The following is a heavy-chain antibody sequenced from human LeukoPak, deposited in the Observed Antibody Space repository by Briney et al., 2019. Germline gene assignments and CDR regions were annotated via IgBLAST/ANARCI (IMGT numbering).Heavy chain of an antibody. Sequence: GESLKISCKGFGYSFSDYYIAWVRQMPGKGLEWMEIIYPGDSGTRYNPSFQGQLTISADKSISTAYLQWSSLKASDTAMYYCASSQLTGIAAFDIWGQGTMVTVSS. D-gene: IGHD7-27*01. J-gene: IGHJ3*02. CDR3: ASSQLTGIAAFDI. CDR2: IYPGDSGT. CDR1: GYSFSDYY. V-gene: IGHV5-51*01.